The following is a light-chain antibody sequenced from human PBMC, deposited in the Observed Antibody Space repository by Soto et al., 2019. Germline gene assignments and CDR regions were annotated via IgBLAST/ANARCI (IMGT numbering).Light chain of an antibody. Sequence: QSALTQPASVSGSPGQSITISCTGTSSDVGGYNYVSWYQQHPGKAPKLMIYEVSNRPSGVSNRFSGSKSGNTASLTISGLQAGGEAYYYCSSKTSNSTLVFGRGTKLTVL. J-gene: IGLJ3*02. CDR1: SSDVGGYNY. CDR2: EVS. CDR3: SSKTSNSTLV. V-gene: IGLV2-14*01.